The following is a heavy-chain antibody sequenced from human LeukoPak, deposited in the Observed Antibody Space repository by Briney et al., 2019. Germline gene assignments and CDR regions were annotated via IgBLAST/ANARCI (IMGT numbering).Heavy chain of an antibody. D-gene: IGHD2-2*01. J-gene: IGHJ6*03. Sequence: PGGSLRLSCAASGFTISNHWMHWVRQAPGKGLVWVSRINSDGRRTSYADSVKGRFTISRDNAKNTLYLQMNSLRPDDTAGYYCAREVEVVPATMGAYYYYMDVWGKGTTVTVSS. V-gene: IGHV3-74*01. CDR2: INSDGRRT. CDR3: AREVEVVPATMGAYYYYMDV. CDR1: GFTISNHW.